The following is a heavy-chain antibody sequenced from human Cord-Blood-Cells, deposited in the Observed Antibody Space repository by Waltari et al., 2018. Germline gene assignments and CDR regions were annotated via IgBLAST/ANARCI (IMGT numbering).Heavy chain of an antibody. V-gene: IGHV3-66*01. CDR2: IYMGGST. J-gene: IGHJ4*02. CDR1: GFTVSSNY. D-gene: IGHD3-10*01. CDR3: ASSSKGFGELLLYYFDY. Sequence: EVQLVESGGGLVQPGGSLRLSCAASGFTVSSNYMSWVRQAPGKGLGWVSVIYMGGSTYYADSVKGRFTISRDNSKNTLYLQMNSLRAEDTAVYYCASSSKGFGELLLYYFDYWGQGTLVTVSS.